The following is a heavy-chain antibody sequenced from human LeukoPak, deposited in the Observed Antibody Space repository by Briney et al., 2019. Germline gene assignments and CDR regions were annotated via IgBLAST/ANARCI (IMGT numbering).Heavy chain of an antibody. V-gene: IGHV3-21*06. Sequence: GGSLRLSCAASGFTFSSYSMNWVRQAPGKGLEWVSSISSSGTYIYYADSVKGRFTISRDDAKNSLFLQMSSLRAVDTAVYYCARGGSSWFYFAYWGQGSLVTVSS. CDR3: ARGGSSWFYFAY. J-gene: IGHJ4*02. D-gene: IGHD6-13*01. CDR1: GFTFSSYS. CDR2: ISSSGTYI.